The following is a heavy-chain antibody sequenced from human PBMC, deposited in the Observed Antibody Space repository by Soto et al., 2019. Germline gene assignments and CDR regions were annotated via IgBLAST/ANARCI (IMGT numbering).Heavy chain of an antibody. V-gene: IGHV3-23*01. Sequence: GGSLRLSCAASGFTFSSYAMSWVRQAPGKGLEWVSAISGSGGSTYYADSVKGRFTISRDNSKNTLYLQMNSLRAEDTAVYYCAKGLWKQGYYYYYYMEVWGKGTMVTVSS. CDR3: AKGLWKQGYYYYYYMEV. CDR1: GFTFSSYA. CDR2: ISGSGGST. D-gene: IGHD1-1*01. J-gene: IGHJ6*03.